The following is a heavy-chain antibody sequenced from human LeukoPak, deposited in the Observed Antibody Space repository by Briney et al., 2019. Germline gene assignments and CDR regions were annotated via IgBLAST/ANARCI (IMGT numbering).Heavy chain of an antibody. J-gene: IGHJ4*02. Sequence: PGGSLRLSCAASGFTFSSYGMSWVRQAPGKGLEWVANIKQDGSEKYYVDSVKGRFTISRDNAKNSLYLQMNSLRAEDTAVYYCARVRKDIVVVPGAMRDTYYFDYWGQGTLVTVSS. CDR2: IKQDGSEK. CDR3: ARVRKDIVVVPGAMRDTYYFDY. D-gene: IGHD2-2*01. V-gene: IGHV3-7*01. CDR1: GFTFSSYG.